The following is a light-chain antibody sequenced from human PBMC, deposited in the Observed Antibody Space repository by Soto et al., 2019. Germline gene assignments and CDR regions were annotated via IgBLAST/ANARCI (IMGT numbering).Light chain of an antibody. J-gene: IGKJ1*01. CDR1: QSVSSN. V-gene: IGKV3-15*01. CDR3: QQYNDWPLT. Sequence: EIRMTQSPVTLSVSVGERVTISCRASQSVSSNLAWYQQKPGQAPSLLIYGAFTRATGIPARFSGTGSGTEFTLTISSLQSEYFALYYCQQYNDWPLTFGQGTKVDIK. CDR2: GAF.